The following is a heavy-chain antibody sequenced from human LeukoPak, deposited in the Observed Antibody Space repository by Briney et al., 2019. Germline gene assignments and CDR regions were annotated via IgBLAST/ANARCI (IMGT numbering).Heavy chain of an antibody. J-gene: IGHJ4*02. CDR3: ARQTDPGSLDY. Sequence: SETLSLTCTVSGGSISSSSYYWGWIRQPPGKGLEWIGSIYYSGSTYYNPSLKSRVTISVDTSKNQFSLKLSSVTAADTAVYYCARQTDPGSLDYWGQGTLVTVSS. D-gene: IGHD1-1*01. CDR1: GGSISSSSYY. V-gene: IGHV4-39*01. CDR2: IYYSGST.